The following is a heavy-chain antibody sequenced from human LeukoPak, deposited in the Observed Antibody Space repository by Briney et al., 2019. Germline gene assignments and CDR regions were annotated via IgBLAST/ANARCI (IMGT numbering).Heavy chain of an antibody. D-gene: IGHD1-26*01. V-gene: IGHV3-23*01. CDR2: ISGSGGCT. Sequence: GGSLRLSCAASGFTFSSYAMSWVRQAPGKGLEWVSVISGSGGCTYSADSVKGRFTISRDNSKNTLYLQMNSLRAEDTAVYFCAKSQDGGRLFHFDYWGQGTLVTVSS. J-gene: IGHJ4*02. CDR1: GFTFSSYA. CDR3: AKSQDGGRLFHFDY.